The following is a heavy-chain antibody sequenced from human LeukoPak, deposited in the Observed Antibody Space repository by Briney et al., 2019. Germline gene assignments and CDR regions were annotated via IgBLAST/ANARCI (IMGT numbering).Heavy chain of an antibody. CDR2: INHSGST. V-gene: IGHV4-34*01. D-gene: IGHD4-17*01. Sequence: SETLSLTCAVYGGSFSGYYWSWIRQPPGKGLEWNGEINHSGSTNYNPSLKSRVTISVDTSKNQFSLKLSSVTAADTAVYYCASQRNTVTTNIDYWGQGTLVTVSS. CDR1: GGSFSGYY. CDR3: ASQRNTVTTNIDY. J-gene: IGHJ4*02.